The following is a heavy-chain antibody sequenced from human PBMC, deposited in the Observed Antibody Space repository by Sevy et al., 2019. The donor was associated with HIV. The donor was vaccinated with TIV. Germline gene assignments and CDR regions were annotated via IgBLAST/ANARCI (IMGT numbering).Heavy chain of an antibody. Sequence: ASVKVSCRASGDTLTNNYMHWVRQAPGQGLEWMGMVDPSGGNATYAQNFQGRVIMTRDTSTSTLYMDLSSLGSEDTAVYYCVRADPAQHFDSWGQGTLVTVSS. CDR1: GDTLTNNY. V-gene: IGHV1-46*01. CDR2: VDPSGGNA. J-gene: IGHJ4*02. CDR3: VRADPAQHFDS.